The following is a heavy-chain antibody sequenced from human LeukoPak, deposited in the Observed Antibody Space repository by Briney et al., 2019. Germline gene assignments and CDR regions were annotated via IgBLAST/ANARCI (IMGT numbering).Heavy chain of an antibody. Sequence: SETLSLTCTVSGGSISSYNWSWIRQPARRGLGRIGRLYTSGSTNYNASLKSRVSMSVDTSKNQFSLKLSSVTAADTAVYYCARAPLDGSGSYYPLDYWGQGTLVTVSS. CDR3: ARAPLDGSGSYYPLDY. J-gene: IGHJ4*02. D-gene: IGHD3-10*01. CDR2: LYTSGST. CDR1: GGSISSYN. V-gene: IGHV4-4*07.